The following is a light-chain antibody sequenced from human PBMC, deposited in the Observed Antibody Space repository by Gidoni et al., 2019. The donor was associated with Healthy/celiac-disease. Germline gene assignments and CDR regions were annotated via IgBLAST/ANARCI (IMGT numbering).Light chain of an antibody. V-gene: IGLV2-14*01. CDR2: DVS. CDR1: SSDVGGYNY. CDR3: SSYTSSSTPVV. Sequence: QSALPQPASVSGSPGQSITISCTGTSSDVGGYNYVSWYQQHPGKALKLMIYDVSNRHAGVSNRFSGSKSGNTASLTISGLQAEDEADYYCSSYTSSSTPVVFGGGTKLTVL. J-gene: IGLJ2*01.